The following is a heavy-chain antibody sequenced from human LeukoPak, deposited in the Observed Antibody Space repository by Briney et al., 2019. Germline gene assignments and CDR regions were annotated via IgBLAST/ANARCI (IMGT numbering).Heavy chain of an antibody. J-gene: IGHJ4*02. V-gene: IGHV1-18*01. Sequence: ASVKVSCKASGYTFTSYGINWVRQAPGQGLEWMGWVSPYNGNTNYAQKLQGRVTMTTDTSTGTAYMELRSLRSDDTAVYYCARDRVTIWSGYQNFDYWGQGTLVTVSS. D-gene: IGHD3-3*01. CDR2: VSPYNGNT. CDR3: ARDRVTIWSGYQNFDY. CDR1: GYTFTSYG.